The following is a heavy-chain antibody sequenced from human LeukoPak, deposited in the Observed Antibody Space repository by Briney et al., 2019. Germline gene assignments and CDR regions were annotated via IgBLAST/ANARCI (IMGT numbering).Heavy chain of an antibody. CDR3: ARRSGYSYGYRPFDY. CDR2: IYHSGST. Sequence: SETLSLTCAVSGGSISSSNWWSWVRQPPGKGLEWIGEIYHSGSTNYNPSLKSRVTISVDKSKNQFSLKLSSVTAADTAVYYCARRSGYSYGYRPFDYWGQGTLVTVSS. CDR1: GGSISSSNW. V-gene: IGHV4-4*02. J-gene: IGHJ4*02. D-gene: IGHD5-18*01.